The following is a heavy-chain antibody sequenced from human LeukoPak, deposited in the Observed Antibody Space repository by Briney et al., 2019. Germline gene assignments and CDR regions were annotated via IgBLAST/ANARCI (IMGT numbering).Heavy chain of an antibody. CDR2: IYHSGST. CDR3: AREPRGGLLWFGQGAFDI. D-gene: IGHD3-10*01. J-gene: IGHJ3*02. V-gene: IGHV4-4*02. CDR1: GGSISSSNW. Sequence: ASGTLSLTCAVSGGSISSSNWWSWIRQPPGKGLEWIGEIYHSGSTNYNPSLKSRVTISVDKSKTQFSLKLSSVTAEDTAVYYCAREPRGGLLWFGQGAFDIWGQGTMVTVSS.